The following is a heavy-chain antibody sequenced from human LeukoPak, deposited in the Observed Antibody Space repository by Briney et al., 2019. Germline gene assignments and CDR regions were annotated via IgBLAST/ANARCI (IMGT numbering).Heavy chain of an antibody. CDR2: IQNDGNNK. D-gene: IGHD3-16*02. Sequence: PGGSLTLSCAASGFTFSSYNMHWVRQAPGKGLEWVTFIQNDGNNKVYVDSVKGRFTVSRDNTNNTLYLHMSRLRPEDTAVFYCVKVDYPHTGGHRLESWGQGTLVTVSS. CDR1: GFTFSSYN. J-gene: IGHJ4*02. V-gene: IGHV3-30*02. CDR3: VKVDYPHTGGHRLES.